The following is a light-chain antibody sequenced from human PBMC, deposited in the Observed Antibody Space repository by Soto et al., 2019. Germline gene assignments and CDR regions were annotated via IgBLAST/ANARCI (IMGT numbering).Light chain of an antibody. CDR3: QQYGSSPPRIT. J-gene: IGKJ5*01. CDR1: QSVSSSY. V-gene: IGKV3-20*01. Sequence: GTLSLSPGERATLSCRASQSVSSSYLAWYQQKPGQAPRLLIYGASSRATGIPDRFSGSGSGTDFTLTISRLEPEDFAVYYCQQYGSSPPRITFGQGTRLEIK. CDR2: GAS.